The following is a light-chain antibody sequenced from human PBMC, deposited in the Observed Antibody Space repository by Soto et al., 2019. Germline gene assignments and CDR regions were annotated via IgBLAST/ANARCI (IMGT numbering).Light chain of an antibody. CDR3: SSYAASNSLL. CDR1: SSDVGTFNY. CDR2: EVN. V-gene: IGLV2-8*01. J-gene: IGLJ2*01. Sequence: QSALTQPPSASGSPGQSVTISCTGTSSDVGTFNYVSWYQQHPGKAPKLVIYEVNKRPSGVPDRFSGSKSDNTASLTVSGLKAEDEADYYCSSYAASNSLLFGGGTKLTVL.